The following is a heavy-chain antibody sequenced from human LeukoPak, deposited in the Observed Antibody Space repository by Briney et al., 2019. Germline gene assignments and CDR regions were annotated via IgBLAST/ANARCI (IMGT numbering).Heavy chain of an antibody. D-gene: IGHD3-10*01. Sequence: SETLSLTCTVSGGSISSYYWSWIRQPAGKGLKWIGRIYTSGSTNYNPSLKSRVTMSVDTSKNQFSLKLSSVTAADTAVYYCARDRDWYFDLWGRGTLVTVSS. CDR3: ARDRDWYFDL. CDR1: GGSISSYY. V-gene: IGHV4-4*07. CDR2: IYTSGST. J-gene: IGHJ2*01.